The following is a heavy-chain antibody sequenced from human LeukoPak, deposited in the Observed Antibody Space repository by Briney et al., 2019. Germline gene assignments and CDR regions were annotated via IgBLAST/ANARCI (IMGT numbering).Heavy chain of an antibody. J-gene: IGHJ6*02. CDR1: GGSIRSDDYY. D-gene: IGHD2-15*01. V-gene: IGHV4-30-4*01. CDR3: ATVVVVAATNYYYYATDV. Sequence: SETLSPTCTVSGGSIRSDDYYWGWIRQPPGKGLEWIGYIFYTGNTHYNPSLQSRVTFSVDTSKNQFSLKLSSVTAADTAVYFCATVVVVAATNYYYYATDVWGQGTTVTVSS. CDR2: IFYTGNT.